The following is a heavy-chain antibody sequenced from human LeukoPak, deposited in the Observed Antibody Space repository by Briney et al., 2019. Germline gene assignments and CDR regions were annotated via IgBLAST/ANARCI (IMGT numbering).Heavy chain of an antibody. CDR1: GFTFSSYS. V-gene: IGHV3-53*01. CDR2: IYSGGST. CDR3: ARGTSGTFKSFDY. Sequence: PGGSLRVSCAASGFTFSSYSMSWVRQAPGKGLEWVSVIYSGGSTYYADSVKGRFTISRDNSNNTLYLQINSLRAEDTAVYYCARGTSGTFKSFDYWGQGTLVTVSS. D-gene: IGHD1-26*01. J-gene: IGHJ4*02.